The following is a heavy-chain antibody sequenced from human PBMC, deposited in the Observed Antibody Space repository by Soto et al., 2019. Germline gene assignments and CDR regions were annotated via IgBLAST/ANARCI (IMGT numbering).Heavy chain of an antibody. CDR2: INWNGASA. J-gene: IGHJ4*01. Sequence: GWSLRLSCTVSGFTFDNYAMSWVRQAPGKGLEWISCINWNGASAGYADSVKGRFTISRDNAKNSLYLQMNSLRAEDTALYYCARGLNKAALSFEYWGQGX. D-gene: IGHD6-25*01. CDR3: ARGLNKAALSFEY. V-gene: IGHV3-20*04. CDR1: GFTFDNYA.